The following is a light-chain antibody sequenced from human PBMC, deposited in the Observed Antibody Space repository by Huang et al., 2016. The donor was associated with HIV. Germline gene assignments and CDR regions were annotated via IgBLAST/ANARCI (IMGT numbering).Light chain of an antibody. J-gene: IGKJ3*01. Sequence: DIQMTQSPSSLSASIVDRVTITCRASRHIYSYLNWYQHRPGKAPKLLIYDAANLEVGVPSRFSGSGSGRNFTLIISSLQPEDFATYYCQQYDSLPRTFGPGTKV. CDR2: DAA. CDR3: QQYDSLPRT. CDR1: RHIYSY. V-gene: IGKV1-33*01.